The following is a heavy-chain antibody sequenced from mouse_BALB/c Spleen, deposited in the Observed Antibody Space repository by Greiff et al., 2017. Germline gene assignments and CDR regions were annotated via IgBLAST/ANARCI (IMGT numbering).Heavy chain of an antibody. J-gene: IGHJ4*01. CDR3: AIWLLRRMMDY. CDR1: GYTFTSYV. CDR2: INPYNNGT. Sequence: EVQLQQSGPELVKPGASVKMSCKASGYTFTSYVMHWVTQKPGQGLEWIGYINPYNNGTNYNEKIKGKATLTSDKSSRKAYIALSSLTSEDAAVYYCAIWLLRRMMDYWGQGTSVTVSS. D-gene: IGHD2-2*01. V-gene: IGHV1-14*01.